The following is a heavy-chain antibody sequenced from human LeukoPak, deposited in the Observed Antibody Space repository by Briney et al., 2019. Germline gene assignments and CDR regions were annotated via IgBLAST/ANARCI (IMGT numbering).Heavy chain of an antibody. CDR1: GFSVSTFD. D-gene: IGHD3-16*02. V-gene: IGHV3-13*01. CDR3: TREWRGIASHYSGMDV. CDR2: VGTNHDT. J-gene: IGHJ6*02. Sequence: GGSLRLSCVASGFSVSTFDMYWVRQAAGGGLEWVAAVGTNHDTLHLGSVKGRFTISRENAKNSLSLEMSYLTVEDTAVYYCTREWRGIASHYSGMDVWGQGTAVIVSS.